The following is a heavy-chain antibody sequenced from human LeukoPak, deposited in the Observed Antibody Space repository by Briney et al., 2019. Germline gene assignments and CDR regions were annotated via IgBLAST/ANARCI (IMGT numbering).Heavy chain of an antibody. D-gene: IGHD4-17*01. V-gene: IGHV1-2*02. CDR2: INPNSGGT. CDR3: ARGLPDYGDYGPGGY. J-gene: IGHJ4*02. CDR1: RYTFTGYY. Sequence: ASVKVSCKASRYTFTGYYMHWVRQAPGQGLEWMGWINPNSGGTNYAQKFQGRVTMTRDTSISTAYMELSRLRSDDTAVYYCARGLPDYGDYGPGGYWGQGTLLTVSS.